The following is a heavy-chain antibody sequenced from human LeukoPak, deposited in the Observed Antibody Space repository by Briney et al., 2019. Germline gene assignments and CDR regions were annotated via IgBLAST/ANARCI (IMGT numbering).Heavy chain of an antibody. V-gene: IGHV3-15*01. Sequence: GGSLRLSCAASGFTFSNAWMSWVRQAPGKGLEWVGCIKGKTDGGTTDYAAPVKGRFTISRDDSKSTLYLQMNSLKTEDTAVYYCTTDRRWDPHAFDIWGQGTMVTVSS. CDR3: TTDRRWDPHAFDI. CDR2: IKGKTDGGTT. J-gene: IGHJ3*02. D-gene: IGHD1-26*01. CDR1: GFTFSNAW.